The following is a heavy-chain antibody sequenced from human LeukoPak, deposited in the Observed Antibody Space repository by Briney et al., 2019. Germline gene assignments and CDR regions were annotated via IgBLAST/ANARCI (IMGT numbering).Heavy chain of an antibody. J-gene: IGHJ4*02. Sequence: GGSLRLSCAASGFTFSSYAMSWVRQAPGKGLEWVSAISGSGGSTYYADSVKGRFTISRDNSKNMLYLQMNSLRAEDTAVYYCAATPEYYYGSGSEAYWGQGTLVTVSS. CDR2: ISGSGGST. CDR3: AATPEYYYGSGSEAY. D-gene: IGHD3-10*01. CDR1: GFTFSSYA. V-gene: IGHV3-23*01.